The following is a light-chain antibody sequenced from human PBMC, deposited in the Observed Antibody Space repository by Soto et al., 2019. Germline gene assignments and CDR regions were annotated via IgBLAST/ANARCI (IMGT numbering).Light chain of an antibody. CDR2: AAS. V-gene: IGKV1-12*01. Sequence: DIQMTQSPSSVSASVGDRVTITCRASQGISSWLAWYQQKPGKAPKLLIYAASSLQSEVLSMFSGSRSETDFTLTIRSLEPEDFAVYYCQQANSFPPVLTFGGATTVEIK. J-gene: IGKJ4*01. CDR1: QGISSW. CDR3: QQANSFPPVLT.